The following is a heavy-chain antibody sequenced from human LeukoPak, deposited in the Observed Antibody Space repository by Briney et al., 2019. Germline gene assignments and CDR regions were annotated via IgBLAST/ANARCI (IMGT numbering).Heavy chain of an antibody. V-gene: IGHV3-7*04. CDR1: GCTFSGYW. CDR2: IKPDGSEK. Sequence: GGSLRLSCAASGCTFSGYWMSWVRRAPGKGLEWVANIKPDGSEKYYVDSVKGRFTISRDNAKNSLYLQMNGLRAEDTAVYYCARDRIQLWSHDYWGQGTLVTVSS. CDR3: ARDRIQLWSHDY. D-gene: IGHD5-18*01. J-gene: IGHJ4*02.